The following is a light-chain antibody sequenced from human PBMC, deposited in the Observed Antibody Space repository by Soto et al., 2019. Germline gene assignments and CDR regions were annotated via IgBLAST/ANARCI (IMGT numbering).Light chain of an antibody. CDR2: EGT. V-gene: IGLV2-23*01. CDR1: SSDIGSYNL. Sequence: QSALTQPASVSGSPGQSITISCTGTSSDIGSYNLVSWYQQHPGKAPKLIIYEGTKRPSGVSNRFSGSKSGNTASLTISGLQAEEEADYHCCSYAGSYVVFGGGTKLTVL. CDR3: CSYAGSYVV. J-gene: IGLJ2*01.